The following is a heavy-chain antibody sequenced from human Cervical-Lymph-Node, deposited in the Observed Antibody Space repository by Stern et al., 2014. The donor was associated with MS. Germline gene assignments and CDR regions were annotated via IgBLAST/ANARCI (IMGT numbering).Heavy chain of an antibody. CDR3: AKHACTGAACPFDL. V-gene: IGHV4-39*01. CDR1: GDSISSYTHY. D-gene: IGHD2-8*02. CDR2: VYYSGAT. J-gene: IGHJ4*02. Sequence: QLQLQESGPGLVKPSETLSLTCAVSGDSISSYTHYWAWIRQPPGKGLEWIGRVYYSGATSYNPSLKSPVTISVDTSKNHFSLGLNSVTAADTAVYYCAKHACTGAACPFDLWGQGTLVTVSS.